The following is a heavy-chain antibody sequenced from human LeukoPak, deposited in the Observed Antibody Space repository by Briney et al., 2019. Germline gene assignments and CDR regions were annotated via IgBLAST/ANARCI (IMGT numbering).Heavy chain of an antibody. J-gene: IGHJ3*02. CDR1: GFTLSRYA. CDR2: IQFDGDNK. D-gene: IGHD3-22*01. Sequence: GGSLRLSCVASGFTLSRYAMHWVRQAPGKGLEWVAFIQFDGDNKYYADSVKGRFTISRDNVKNSLSLEMNNLRAEDTAVYYCSRDANYYDSSRHYFDAFDIWGQGTMVTVSS. CDR3: SRDANYYDSSRHYFDAFDI. V-gene: IGHV3-30*02.